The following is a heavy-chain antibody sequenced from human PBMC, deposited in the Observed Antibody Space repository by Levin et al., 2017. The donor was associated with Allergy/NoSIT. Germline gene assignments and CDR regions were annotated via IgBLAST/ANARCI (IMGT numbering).Heavy chain of an antibody. CDR3: ARRYCSSTSCSSFDY. Sequence: ASVKVSCKASGYTFTSYYMHWVRQAPGQGLEWMGIINPSGGTTTYAQKFQGRVTMTRDTSTSTVYMELSSLRSEDTAVYYCARRYCSSTSCSSFDYWGQGTLVTVSS. CDR1: GYTFTSYY. CDR2: INPSGGTT. D-gene: IGHD2-2*01. J-gene: IGHJ4*02. V-gene: IGHV1-46*01.